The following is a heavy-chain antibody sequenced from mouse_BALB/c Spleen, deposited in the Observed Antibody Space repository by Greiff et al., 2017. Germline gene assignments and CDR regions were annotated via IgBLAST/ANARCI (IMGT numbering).Heavy chain of an antibody. V-gene: IGHV5-17*02. J-gene: IGHJ4*01. CDR3: ARHHADYYAMDD. CDR2: ISSGSSTI. Sequence: EVMLVESGGGLVQPGGSRKLSCAASGFTLSSFGMHWVRQAPEKGLEWVAYISSGSSTIYYADTVKGRFTISRDNPKNTLFLQMTSLRSEDTAMYYCARHHADYYAMDDWGQGTAVTVAS. CDR1: GFTLSSFG.